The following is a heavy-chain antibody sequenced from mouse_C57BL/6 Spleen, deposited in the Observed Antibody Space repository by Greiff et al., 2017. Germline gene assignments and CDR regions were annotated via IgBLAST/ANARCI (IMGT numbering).Heavy chain of an antibody. Sequence: QVQLQQPGAELVKPGASVKLSCKASGYTFTSYWMQWVKQRPGQGLEWIGEIDPSDSYTNYNQKFKGKATLTVDTSSSTAYMQLSSLTSEDSAVDYCARLITTVVADYWGQGTTLTVSS. CDR3: ARLITTVVADY. J-gene: IGHJ2*01. CDR1: GYTFTSYW. CDR2: IDPSDSYT. D-gene: IGHD1-1*01. V-gene: IGHV1-50*01.